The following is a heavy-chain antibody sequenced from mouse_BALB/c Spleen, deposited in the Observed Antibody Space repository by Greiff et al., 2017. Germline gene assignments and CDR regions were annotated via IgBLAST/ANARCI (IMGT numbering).Heavy chain of an antibody. CDR3: TRWGTDYDH. CDR2: IDPETGGT. V-gene: IGHV1-15*01. CDR1: GYTFTDYE. J-gene: IGHJ3*01. Sequence: QVQLQQSGAELVRPGASVTLSCKASGYTFTDYEMHWVKQTPVHGLEWIGAIDPETGGTAYNQKFKGKATLTADKSSSTAYMELRSLTSEDSAVYYCTRWGTDYDHWGQGTLVTVSA. D-gene: IGHD2-4*01.